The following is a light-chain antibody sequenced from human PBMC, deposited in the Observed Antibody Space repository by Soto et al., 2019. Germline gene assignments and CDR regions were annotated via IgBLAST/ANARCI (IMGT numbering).Light chain of an antibody. J-gene: IGKJ4*01. Sequence: EIVLTQSPATLSLSPGERATLSCRASQSVRSYLAWYQQKPGQAPRVLIYDTSNRATGIPARFSCSGSGTDFTLTISSLEPEDFAVYYCQQRNNWPLLTFGGGTRVEIK. CDR2: DTS. V-gene: IGKV3-11*01. CDR3: QQRNNWPLLT. CDR1: QSVRSY.